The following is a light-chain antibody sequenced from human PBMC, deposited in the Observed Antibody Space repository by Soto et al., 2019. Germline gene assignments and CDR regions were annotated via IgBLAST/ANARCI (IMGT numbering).Light chain of an antibody. CDR1: QGISTW. V-gene: IGKV1D-12*01. Sequence: DIQMTQSPPSVSASVGDSVTITCRASQGISTWLAWFQQKPGEAPKLLIYAASSLQSGVPSRFSGSGSRTDFTLTSSSLQPEDFATYYCQHANSFPITFGQGTRLEIK. CDR3: QHANSFPIT. J-gene: IGKJ5*01. CDR2: AAS.